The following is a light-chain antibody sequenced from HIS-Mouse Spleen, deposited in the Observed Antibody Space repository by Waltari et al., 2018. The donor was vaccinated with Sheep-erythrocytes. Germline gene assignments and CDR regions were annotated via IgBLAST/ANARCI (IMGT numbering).Light chain of an antibody. Sequence: QPVLTQPPSASASLGASVTLTCTLSSGYSNYKVDWYQQHPGKAPKLMIYEVSKRPSGVPDRFSGSKSGNTASLTVSGLQAEDEADYYCSSYAGSNNWVFGGGTKLTVL. J-gene: IGLJ3*02. CDR2: EVS. CDR3: SSYAGSNNWV. V-gene: IGLV2-8*01. CDR1: SGYSNYK.